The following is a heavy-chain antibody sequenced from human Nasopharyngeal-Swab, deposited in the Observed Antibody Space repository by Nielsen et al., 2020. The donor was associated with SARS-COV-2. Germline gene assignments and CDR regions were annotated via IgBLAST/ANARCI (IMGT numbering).Heavy chain of an antibody. D-gene: IGHD5-12*01. V-gene: IGHV3-64*01. J-gene: IGHJ6*02. CDR3: AKDRDSGDDSDDYYHYYGMDV. CDR1: GFTFSSYA. Sequence: GGSLRLSCAASGFTFSSYAMHWVRQAPGKGMEYVSAISSNGGSTYYANSVKGRFTISRDNSKNTVNLQMNSLRVEDTAIYYCAKDRDSGDDSDDYYHYYGMDVWGQGTTVTVFS. CDR2: ISSNGGST.